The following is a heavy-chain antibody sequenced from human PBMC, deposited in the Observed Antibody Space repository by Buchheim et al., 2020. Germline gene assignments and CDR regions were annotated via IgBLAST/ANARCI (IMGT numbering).Heavy chain of an antibody. Sequence: QVQLQQWGAGLLKPSETLSLTCAVYGGSFSGYYWSWIRQPPGKGLEWIGEINHSGSTNYNPSLKSRVTISVDTSKNQFSLKLSSVTAADTAVYYCARGRKGRFWSGYPQCSWFDPWGQGTL. CDR1: GGSFSGYY. V-gene: IGHV4-34*01. CDR2: INHSGST. CDR3: ARGRKGRFWSGYPQCSWFDP. D-gene: IGHD3-3*01. J-gene: IGHJ5*02.